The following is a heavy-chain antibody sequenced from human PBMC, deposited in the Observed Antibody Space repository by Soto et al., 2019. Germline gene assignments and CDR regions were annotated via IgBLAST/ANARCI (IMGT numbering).Heavy chain of an antibody. CDR3: XXXXXXXXXXXXGDFDN. Sequence: QVQLVQSGADVKKPGASVKVSCKTSGYSFTAYYIHSVRQAPGQGLEWMGWINPNTGGTYYAEKFQSWVTMTRDTXXXXXXXXXXXXXXXXXXXXXXXXXXXXXXXXXXGDFDNWGQGTLVTVSS. CDR2: INPNTGGT. V-gene: IGHV1-2*04. CDR1: GYSFTAYY. J-gene: IGHJ4*02.